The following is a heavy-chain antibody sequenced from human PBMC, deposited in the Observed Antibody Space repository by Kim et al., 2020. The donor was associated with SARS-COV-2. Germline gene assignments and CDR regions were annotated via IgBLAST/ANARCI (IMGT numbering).Heavy chain of an antibody. J-gene: IGHJ5*02. CDR1: GGSISSYY. CDR2: IYYSGST. D-gene: IGHD4-17*01. CDR3: ARETTTDHENWFDP. Sequence: SETLSLTCTVSGGSISSYYWSWIRQPPGKGLEWIGYIYYSGSTNYNPSLKSRVTISVDTSKNQFSLKLSSVTAADTAVYYCARETTTDHENWFDPWGQGTLVTVSS. V-gene: IGHV4-59*13.